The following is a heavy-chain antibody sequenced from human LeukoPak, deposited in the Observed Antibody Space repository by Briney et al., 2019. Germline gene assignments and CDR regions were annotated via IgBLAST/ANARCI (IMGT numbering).Heavy chain of an antibody. J-gene: IGHJ5*02. Sequence: SETLSLTCTVSGGSISSGDYYWSWIRQPPGKGLEWIGYIYYSGSTNYNPSLKSRVTISVDTSKNQFSLKLSSVTAADTAVYYCARHPPAAKGLPDWFDPWGQGTLVTVS. D-gene: IGHD2-15*01. CDR3: ARHPPAAKGLPDWFDP. V-gene: IGHV4-61*08. CDR1: GGSISSGDYY. CDR2: IYYSGST.